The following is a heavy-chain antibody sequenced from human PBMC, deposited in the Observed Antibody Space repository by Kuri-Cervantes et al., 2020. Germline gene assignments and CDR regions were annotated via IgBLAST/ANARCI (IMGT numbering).Heavy chain of an antibody. Sequence: GESLKISCAASGFTFSSYAMSWVRQAPGKGLEWVSAISGSGGSTYYADSVKGRFTISRDNAKNSLYLQMNSLRAEDTAVYYCAQSGDGYNGPFDYWGQGTLVTVSS. CDR2: ISGSGGST. J-gene: IGHJ4*02. CDR3: AQSGDGYNGPFDY. V-gene: IGHV3-23*01. D-gene: IGHD5-24*01. CDR1: GFTFSSYA.